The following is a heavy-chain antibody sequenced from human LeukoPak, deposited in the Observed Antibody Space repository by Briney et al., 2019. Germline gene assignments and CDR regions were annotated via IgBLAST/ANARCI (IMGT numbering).Heavy chain of an antibody. V-gene: IGHV1-2*02. J-gene: IGHJ4*02. Sequence: ASVKVSCKASGYTFTGYYMHWVRQAPGQGLEWMGWINSNSGGTNYAQKFQGRVTMTRDTSISTAYMELSRLRSDDTAVYYCARAGQRGYSHGPAPLSDYWGQGTLVTVSS. CDR1: GYTFTGYY. D-gene: IGHD5-18*01. CDR2: INSNSGGT. CDR3: ARAGQRGYSHGPAPLSDY.